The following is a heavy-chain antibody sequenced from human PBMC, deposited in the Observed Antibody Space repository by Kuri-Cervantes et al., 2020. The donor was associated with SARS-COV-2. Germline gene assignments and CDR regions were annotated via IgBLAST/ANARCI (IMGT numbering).Heavy chain of an antibody. J-gene: IGHJ4*02. CDR3: ARHGLELRSLDY. V-gene: IGHV4-39*01. CDR2: IYYSGST. CDR1: GGSISSSSYY. D-gene: IGHD1-7*01. Sequence: ESLKISCTVSGGSISSSSYYWGWIRQPPGKGLEWIGSIYYSGSTYYNPSLKSRVTISVDTSKNQFSLKLSSVTAADTAVYYCARHGLELRSLDYWGQGTLVTVSS.